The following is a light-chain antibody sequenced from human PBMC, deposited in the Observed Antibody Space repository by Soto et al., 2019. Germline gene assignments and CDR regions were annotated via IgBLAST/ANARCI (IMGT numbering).Light chain of an antibody. V-gene: IGKV3-20*01. CDR3: QQYGSSRRT. CDR1: QSDSSSY. Sequence: IVLTQSPCTLSLSPGERATLSCRASQSDSSSYLAWYQQKPGQTPMILIYGASSRATGIPDKFSGSGSGTDFTLTISRMEPEDFAVYYCQQYGSSRRTFGQGTKVDIK. J-gene: IGKJ1*01. CDR2: GAS.